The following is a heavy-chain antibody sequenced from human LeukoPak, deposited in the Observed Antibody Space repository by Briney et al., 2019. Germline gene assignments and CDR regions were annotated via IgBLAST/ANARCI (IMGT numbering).Heavy chain of an antibody. CDR2: MNPNSGNT. Sequence: ASVKVSCKASGYTFTSYDINWVRQATGQELEWMGWMNPNSGNTGYAQKFQGRVTITRNTSISTAYMELSSLRSEDTAVYYCARKFYDFWSGYYYFDYWGQGTLVTVPS. D-gene: IGHD3-3*01. CDR3: ARKFYDFWSGYYYFDY. CDR1: GYTFTSYD. V-gene: IGHV1-8*01. J-gene: IGHJ4*02.